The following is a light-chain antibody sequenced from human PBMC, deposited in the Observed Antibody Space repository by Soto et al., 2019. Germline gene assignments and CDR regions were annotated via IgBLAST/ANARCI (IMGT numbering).Light chain of an antibody. V-gene: IGKV3-20*01. J-gene: IGKJ3*01. Sequence: EIVLTQSPGTLSLCPGERATLSCRASQSVSSSYLAWYQQKPGQAPRLLIYGASSRATGIPDTFSGSGSGTDFSLTISRLEPEDFAVYYCQQFSSSLLFTFGPGTKVDVK. CDR1: QSVSSSY. CDR3: QQFSSSLLFT. CDR2: GAS.